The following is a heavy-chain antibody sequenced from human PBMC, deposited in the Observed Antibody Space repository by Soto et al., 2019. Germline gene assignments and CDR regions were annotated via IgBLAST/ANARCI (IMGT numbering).Heavy chain of an antibody. Sequence: ASETLSLTCTVSGGSISSGDYYWSWIRQPPGKGLEWIGYIYYSGSTYYNPSLKSRVTISVDTSKNQFSLKLSSVTAADTAVYYCDRDPAYCGGDCYPGVGNWFDTWGQGTLVT. CDR3: DRDPAYCGGDCYPGVGNWFDT. V-gene: IGHV4-30-4*01. CDR2: IYYSGST. J-gene: IGHJ5*02. D-gene: IGHD2-21*02. CDR1: GGSISSGDYY.